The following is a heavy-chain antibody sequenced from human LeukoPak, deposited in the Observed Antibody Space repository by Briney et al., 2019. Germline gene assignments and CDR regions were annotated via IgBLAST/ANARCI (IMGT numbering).Heavy chain of an antibody. CDR1: GFTFSSYA. J-gene: IGHJ4*02. CDR3: AVPEGGPGIANSGALDY. CDR2: ISGSGGST. V-gene: IGHV3-23*01. D-gene: IGHD6-13*01. Sequence: QPGGSLRLSCAASGFTFSSYAMSWVRQAPGRELEWVSTISGSGGSTYYADSVKGRFTISRDNSKNTLYPQMNSLRAEDTAVYYCAVPEGGPGIANSGALDYWGQGTLVTVSS.